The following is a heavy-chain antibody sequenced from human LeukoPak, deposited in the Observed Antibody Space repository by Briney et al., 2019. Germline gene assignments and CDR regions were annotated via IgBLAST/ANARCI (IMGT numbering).Heavy chain of an antibody. J-gene: IGHJ1*01. CDR1: GFTVSSNY. CDR2: ISGSGGST. CDR3: AKDQDHGYFRQ. V-gene: IGHV3-23*01. D-gene: IGHD4-17*01. Sequence: GGSLRLSCAASGFTVSSNYMSWVRQAPGKGLEWVSAISGSGGSTYYADSVRGRFTISRDNSKNTLYLQMNSLRAEDTAVYYCAKDQDHGYFRQWGQGTLVIVSS.